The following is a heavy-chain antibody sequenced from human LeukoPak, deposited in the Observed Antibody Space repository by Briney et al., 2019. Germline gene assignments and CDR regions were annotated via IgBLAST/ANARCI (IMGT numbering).Heavy chain of an antibody. CDR1: GYTFTNYG. CDR2: ISSYNGDT. Sequence: ASVKVSCKASGYTFTNYGITWVRQAPGQGLEWMGWISSYNGDTDYAQRFQGRVTMTIDTSTTTAYMELRSLTSDDTAVYYCARDQTRFDPWGQGTLVTVSS. V-gene: IGHV1-18*01. CDR3: ARDQTRFDP. J-gene: IGHJ5*02.